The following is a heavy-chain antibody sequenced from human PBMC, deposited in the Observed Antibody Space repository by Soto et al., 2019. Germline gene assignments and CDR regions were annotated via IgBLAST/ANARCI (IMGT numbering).Heavy chain of an antibody. CDR2: VYYTGST. Sequence: PSVTLSLTCTVAGGYISNFDLSWIRQHPGKGLEWIGYVYYTGSTSYDPSLKRRVTFSADSSRGQFSLRLNSVTAADTAVYYCARTVLGPDLLADSFVDYYYYMDVWGQGTTVTVSS. V-gene: IGHV4-59*08. J-gene: IGHJ6*03. D-gene: IGHD3-9*01. CDR1: GGYISNFD. CDR3: ARTVLGPDLLADSFVDYYYYMDV.